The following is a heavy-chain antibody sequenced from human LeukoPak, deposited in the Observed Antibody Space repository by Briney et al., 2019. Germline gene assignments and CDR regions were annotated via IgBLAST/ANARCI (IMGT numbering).Heavy chain of an antibody. J-gene: IGHJ4*02. Sequence: NASGTLSLTCGVSGGSISTTNWWTWVRQPPGEGLEWIGEVHLSGRPHYNPSLESRVTMSVDMSENHISLRLTSVTAADTAVYYCAREGGPYRPLDYSGQGTLVTVSS. CDR1: GGSISTTNW. CDR3: AREGGPYRPLDY. CDR2: VHLSGRP. V-gene: IGHV4-4*02.